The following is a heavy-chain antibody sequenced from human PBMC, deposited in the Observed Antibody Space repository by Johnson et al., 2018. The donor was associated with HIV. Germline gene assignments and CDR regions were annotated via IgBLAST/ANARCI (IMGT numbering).Heavy chain of an antibody. CDR2: ISWNSGRI. CDR1: GFTFGDYS. CDR3: AKDWGDSGYFCGAFDI. Sequence: EVQLVESGGGLVQPGGSLRLSCAASGFTFGDYSMQWVRQAPGKGLEWVSGISWNSGRIGYADYVQGRFSISRDNAKNSVYLQMNSLRSEDTALYYCAKDWGDSGYFCGAFDIWGQGTMVTVSS. J-gene: IGHJ3*02. V-gene: IGHV3-9*01. D-gene: IGHD3-22*01.